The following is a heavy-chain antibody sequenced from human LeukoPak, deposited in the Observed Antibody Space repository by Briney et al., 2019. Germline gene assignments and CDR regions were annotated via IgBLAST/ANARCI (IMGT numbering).Heavy chain of an antibody. Sequence: SGGSLRLSCAASGFTFSSYGMHWVRQAPGKGLEWVAVISYDGSNKYYADSVKGRFTISRDNSKNTLYLQMNSLRAEDTAVYYCAKGIALWFGELRAGGLDYWGQGTLVTVSS. CDR3: AKGIALWFGELRAGGLDY. CDR1: GFTFSSYG. J-gene: IGHJ4*02. V-gene: IGHV3-30*18. CDR2: ISYDGSNK. D-gene: IGHD3-10*01.